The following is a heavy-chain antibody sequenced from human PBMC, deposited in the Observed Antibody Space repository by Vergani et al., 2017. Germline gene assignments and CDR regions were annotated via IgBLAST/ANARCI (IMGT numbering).Heavy chain of an antibody. V-gene: IGHV4-61*01. Sequence: QVQLQESGPGLVKPSETLSLTCTVSGGSVSSGSYYWSWIRQPPGKGLEWIGYIYYSGSTNYNPSLKSRVTISVDTSKNQFSLKLSSVTAADTAVYYCARDDTKDTWGQGTLVTVSS. CDR1: GGSVSSGSYY. CDR2: IYYSGST. CDR3: ARDDTKDT. D-gene: IGHD3-22*01. J-gene: IGHJ4*02.